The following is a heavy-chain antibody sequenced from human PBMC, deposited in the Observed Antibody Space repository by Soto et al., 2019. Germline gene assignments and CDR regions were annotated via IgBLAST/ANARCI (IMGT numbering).Heavy chain of an antibody. CDR2: IIPFLGKI. D-gene: IGHD3-10*01. V-gene: IGHV1-69*06. CDR3: ARAPAHRGASGSPLLPEIFAS. J-gene: IGHJ4*02. Sequence: QVQLVQSGAEMKMPGSSVKVSCKTSGSIFITYGISWVRQAPGQGLEWRGGIIPFLGKINHAKIFQDSVTITADNDTRKVYLELTDLISNDPAVYYCARAPAHRGASGSPLLPEIFASWGQGTLVTVS. CDR1: GSIFITYG.